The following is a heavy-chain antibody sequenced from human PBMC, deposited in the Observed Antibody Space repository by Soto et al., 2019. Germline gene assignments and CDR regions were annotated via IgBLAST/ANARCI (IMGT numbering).Heavy chain of an antibody. J-gene: IGHJ4*02. V-gene: IGHV4-61*01. Sequence: QVQLQESGPGLVKPSETLSLTCTVSGGSVSSGSYYWSWIRQPPGKGLEWIGYIYYSGSTHYNPSLKSRVTISVDTSKTQFSLKLSSVTAADTAVYYCARVLYSSSWSFFDYWGQGTLVTVSS. CDR2: IYYSGST. CDR1: GGSVSSGSYY. CDR3: ARVLYSSSWSFFDY. D-gene: IGHD6-13*01.